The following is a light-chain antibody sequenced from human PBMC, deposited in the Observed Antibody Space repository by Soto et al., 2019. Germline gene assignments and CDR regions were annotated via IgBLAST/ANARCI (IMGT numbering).Light chain of an antibody. J-gene: IGKJ3*01. CDR2: AAS. CDR3: QQYRTYPFT. V-gene: IGKV1-16*02. CDR1: QGIDNY. Sequence: DIQVTQSPSSLSASVGDRVTITCRASQGIDNYLAWIQQRPGKAPRSLIYAASNLHGGVPSKFSASGSGTDFTLTISSLQPEDFATYSCQQYRTYPFTFGPGTKV.